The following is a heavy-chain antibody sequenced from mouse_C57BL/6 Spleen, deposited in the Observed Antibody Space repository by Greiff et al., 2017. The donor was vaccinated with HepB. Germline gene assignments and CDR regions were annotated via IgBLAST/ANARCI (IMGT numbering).Heavy chain of an antibody. CDR2: IHPNSGST. D-gene: IGHD6-1*01. Sequence: QVQLQQPGAELVKPGASVKLSCKASGYTFTSYWMHWVKQRPGQGLEWIGMIHPNSGSTNYNEKFKIKATLTVDKSSSTAYMQLSSLTSEDSAVYYCAREAASWFAYWGQGTLVTVSA. CDR3: AREAASWFAY. CDR1: GYTFTSYW. J-gene: IGHJ3*01. V-gene: IGHV1-64*01.